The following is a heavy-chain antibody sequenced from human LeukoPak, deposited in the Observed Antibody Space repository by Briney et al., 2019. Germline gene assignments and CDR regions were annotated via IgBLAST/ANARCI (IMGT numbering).Heavy chain of an antibody. CDR2: INHSGST. D-gene: IGHD6-13*01. Sequence: SETLSLTCAVYGGSFSGYYWSWIRQPPGKGLEWIGEINHSGSTNYNPSLKSRVTISVDTSKNQFSLKLSSVTAADTAVYYCARGTTMYSSSWYLYWFDPWGQGTLVTVSS. CDR3: ARGTTMYSSSWYLYWFDP. CDR1: GGSFSGYY. J-gene: IGHJ5*02. V-gene: IGHV4-34*01.